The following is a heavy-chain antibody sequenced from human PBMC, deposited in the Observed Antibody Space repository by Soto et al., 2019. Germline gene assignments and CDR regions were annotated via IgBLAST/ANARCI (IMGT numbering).Heavy chain of an antibody. CDR2: ISGSGGST. Sequence: GGSLRLSCAASGFTFSSYAMSWVRQAPEKGLEWVSAISGSGGSTYYADSVKGRFTISRDNSKNTLYLQMNSLRAEDTAVYYCAKGGVVVVPAAIEYYYYMDFWGKGTTVTVYS. CDR3: AKGGVVVVPAAIEYYYYMDF. J-gene: IGHJ6*03. V-gene: IGHV3-23*01. D-gene: IGHD2-2*01. CDR1: GFTFSSYA.